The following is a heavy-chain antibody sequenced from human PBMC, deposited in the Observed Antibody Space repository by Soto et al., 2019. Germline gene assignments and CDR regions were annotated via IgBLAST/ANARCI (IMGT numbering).Heavy chain of an antibody. D-gene: IGHD6-6*01. CDR3: ARGRAIAAGPVYDYYGMNV. Sequence: QVQLQESGPGLVKPSGTLSLTCAVSGGSISSSNWWSWVRQPPGKGLEWIGEIYHSGSTNYNPSLTSRVTLSVNKSKNHCSLKLSSVTAAATAVYYCARGRAIAAGPVYDYYGMNVWGQGTTVTVSS. CDR1: GGSISSSNW. V-gene: IGHV4-4*02. J-gene: IGHJ6*02. CDR2: IYHSGST.